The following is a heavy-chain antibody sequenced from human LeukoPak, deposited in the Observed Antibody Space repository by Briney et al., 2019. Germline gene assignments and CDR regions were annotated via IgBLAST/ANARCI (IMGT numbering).Heavy chain of an antibody. CDR2: ISGSSSNT. V-gene: IGHV3-11*05. CDR3: ARDSAHIVVVPVVIPPGLDNWFDP. J-gene: IGHJ5*02. D-gene: IGHD2-2*01. Sequence: KPGGSLRLSCAASGFTFSDYYMSWTRQAPGKGLEWVSYISGSSSNTKYADSVKGRFTISRDNAKNSLYLQMNSLRAEDTAVYYCARDSAHIVVVPVVIPPGLDNWFDPWGQGTLVTVSS. CDR1: GFTFSDYY.